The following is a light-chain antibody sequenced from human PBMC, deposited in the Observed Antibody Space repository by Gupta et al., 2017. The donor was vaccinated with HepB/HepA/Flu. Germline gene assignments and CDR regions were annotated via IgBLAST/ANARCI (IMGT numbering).Light chain of an antibody. CDR2: GKN. Sequence: SALPPAPAVSVALGPTVRITCQGDSLRSYYASWYQQKPGQAPVLVIYGKNNRPSGIPDRFSGSSSGNTASLTITGAQAEDEADYYCNSRDSSGNHHVFGTGTKFTVL. V-gene: IGLV3-19*01. J-gene: IGLJ1*01. CDR3: NSRDSSGNHHV. CDR1: SLRSYY.